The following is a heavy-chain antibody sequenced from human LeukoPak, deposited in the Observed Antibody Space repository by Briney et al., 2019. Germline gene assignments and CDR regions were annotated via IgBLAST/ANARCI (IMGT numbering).Heavy chain of an antibody. CDR1: GFTFSSYS. V-gene: IGHV3-21*01. CDR2: ISSSSSYI. J-gene: IGHJ4*02. Sequence: GGSLRLSCAASGFTFSSYSMHWVRQAPGKGLEWVSSISSSSSYIYYADSVKGRFTISRDNAKNSLYLQMNSLRAEDTAVYYCARDLRYCSGGSCKGFDYWGQGTLVTVSS. D-gene: IGHD2-15*01. CDR3: ARDLRYCSGGSCKGFDY.